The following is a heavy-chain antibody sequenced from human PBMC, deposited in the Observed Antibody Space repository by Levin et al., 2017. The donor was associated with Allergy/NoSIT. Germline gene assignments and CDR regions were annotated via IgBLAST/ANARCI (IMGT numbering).Heavy chain of an antibody. CDR3: ARKYSSSSVSGMDV. CDR2: IYSGGST. V-gene: IGHV3-53*01. J-gene: IGHJ6*02. Sequence: PGGSLRLSCAASGFTVSSNYMSWVRQAPGKGLEWVSFIYSGGSTYYADSVKGRFTISRDNSKNTLYLQMNSLRAEDTAVYYCARKYSSSSVSGMDVWGQGTTVTVSS. CDR1: GFTVSSNY. D-gene: IGHD6-6*01.